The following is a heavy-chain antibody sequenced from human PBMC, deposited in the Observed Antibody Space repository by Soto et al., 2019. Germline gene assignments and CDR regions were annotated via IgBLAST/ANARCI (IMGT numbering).Heavy chain of an antibody. J-gene: IGHJ3*02. CDR1: GGSMSENDYY. Sequence: QVQLQEAGPGLVRPSQTLSLTCTVAGGSMSENDYYWSWLRQSPGQGLQWIGYIYDTWTTSYSPSLKSRVTMSADTFIKQFSLKRTSVTSADTALYFCARGIVRGGFDIWGQGTLGSVSS. CDR2: IYDTWTT. CDR3: ARGIVRGGFDI. V-gene: IGHV4-30-4*01. D-gene: IGHD3-10*02.